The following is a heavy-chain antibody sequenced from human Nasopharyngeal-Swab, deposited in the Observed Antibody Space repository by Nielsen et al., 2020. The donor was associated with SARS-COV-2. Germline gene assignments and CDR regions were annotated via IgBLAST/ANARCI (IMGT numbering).Heavy chain of an antibody. D-gene: IGHD3-22*01. CDR3: ARSKVLGPNYYDSSGYYY. V-gene: IGHV1-18*01. CDR1: GYTFTSYG. Sequence: ASVKVSCKASGYTFTSYGISWVRQAPGQGLEWMGWISAYNGNTNYAQKLQGRVTMTTDTSTSTAYMELRSLRSDDTAVYYCARSKVLGPNYYDSSGYYYWGQGTLVTVSS. J-gene: IGHJ4*02. CDR2: ISAYNGNT.